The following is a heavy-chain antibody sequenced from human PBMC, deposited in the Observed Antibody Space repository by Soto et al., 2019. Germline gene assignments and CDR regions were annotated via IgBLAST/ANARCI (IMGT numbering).Heavy chain of an antibody. CDR3: ARSIAVAGTTIYEFDY. J-gene: IGHJ4*03. Sequence: ASVKVSFKASGGTFSSYAISWVRQAPGQGLELMGGIIPIFGTANYAQKFQGRVTITADESTSTAYMELSSLRSEDTAVYYCARSIAVAGTTIYEFDYWGHG. D-gene: IGHD6-19*01. V-gene: IGHV1-69*01. CDR2: IIPIFGTA. CDR1: GGTFSSYA.